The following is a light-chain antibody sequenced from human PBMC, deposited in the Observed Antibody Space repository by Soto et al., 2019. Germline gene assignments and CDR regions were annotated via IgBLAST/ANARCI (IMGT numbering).Light chain of an antibody. J-gene: IGLJ1*01. V-gene: IGLV1-40*01. Sequence: QSVLTQPASVSGSPGQRITISCTGRSFNVGGCYYVHWYQHLPGTAPKLLIFEVTNRPSGVSDRFSGSKSATSASLAISGRQAEDEADYYCRAYESSQSGYVFGTGTKVTVL. CDR1: SFNVGGCYY. CDR3: RAYESSQSGYV. CDR2: EVT.